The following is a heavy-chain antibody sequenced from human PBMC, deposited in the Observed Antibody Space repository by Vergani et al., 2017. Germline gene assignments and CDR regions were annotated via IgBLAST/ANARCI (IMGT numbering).Heavy chain of an antibody. V-gene: IGHV1-2*02. CDR1: GYTFTGYY. J-gene: IGHJ4*02. D-gene: IGHD6-13*01. CDR3: AGVGPKAAAGPYYFDY. Sequence: QVQLVQSGAEVKKPGASVKVSCKASGYTFTGYYMHWVRQAPGQGLEWMGWINPNSGGTNYAQKFQGRVTMTRDTSISTAYMALSRLRSDDTAVYYCAGVGPKAAAGPYYFDYWGQGTLVTVSS. CDR2: INPNSGGT.